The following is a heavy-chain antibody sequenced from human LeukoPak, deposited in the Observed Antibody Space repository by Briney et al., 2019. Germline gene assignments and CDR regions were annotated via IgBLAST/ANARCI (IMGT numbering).Heavy chain of an antibody. CDR1: GASIRSHY. D-gene: IGHD2-8*01. V-gene: IGHV4-59*08. CDR2: SYASGNTRNHPSLGNIYDTPSN. Sequence: PSETLSLTCSVSGASIRSHYWSWIRQAPGKGLEWIGYSYASGNTRNHPSLGNIYDTPSNNFKPSLESRVTISIDTSNSQFSLTLRSVTAADTAIYFCARLSHASGTPGVLSWGPKRKHSFYGLDVWGHGTSVIVSS. J-gene: IGHJ6*02. CDR3: ARLSHASGTPGVLSWGPKRKHSFYGLDV.